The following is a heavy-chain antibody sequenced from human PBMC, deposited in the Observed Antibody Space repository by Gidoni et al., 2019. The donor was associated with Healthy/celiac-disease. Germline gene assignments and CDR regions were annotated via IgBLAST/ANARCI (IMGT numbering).Heavy chain of an antibody. CDR2: IYSGGST. CDR3: ARPGGSYYYGMDV. J-gene: IGHJ6*02. D-gene: IGHD3-16*01. CDR1: GFTVSSNY. V-gene: IGHV3-53*02. Sequence: EVQLVETGGGLIQPGGSLRLSCAASGFTVSSNYMSWVRQAPGKGLAWVSVIYSGGSTYYADSVKGRFTISRDNSKNTLYLQMNSLRAEDTAVYYCARPGGSYYYGMDVWGQGTTVTVSS.